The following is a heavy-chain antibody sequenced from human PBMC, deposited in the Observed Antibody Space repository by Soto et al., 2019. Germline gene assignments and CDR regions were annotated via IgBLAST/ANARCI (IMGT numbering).Heavy chain of an antibody. CDR2: IYYSGNT. CDR1: GGSIRSGYYY. J-gene: IGHJ6*02. CDR3: GSSSRHGMDV. V-gene: IGHV4-30-4*01. Sequence: PSETLSLTCSVSGGSIRSGYYYWSWIRQPPGKGLEWIGNIYYSGNTYYNPSLKSRLIISIDTSQNQLSRKVGSVTATGTAVYYCGSSSRHGMDVWGPGTTVT.